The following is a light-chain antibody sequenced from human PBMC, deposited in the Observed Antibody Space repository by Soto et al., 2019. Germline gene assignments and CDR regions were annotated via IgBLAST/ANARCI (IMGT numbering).Light chain of an antibody. CDR2: DDN. Sequence: QSVLTQPPSVSAAPGQKVTISCPGSSSNIGGNSVSWYQQLPGTAPKLLIYDDNKRPSGIPDRFSGSKSGTSANLGITGFQTGDEADYYCGSWDSSLSCYVLGTGTKVTVL. CDR3: GSWDSSLSCYV. V-gene: IGLV1-51*01. J-gene: IGLJ1*01. CDR1: SSNIGGNS.